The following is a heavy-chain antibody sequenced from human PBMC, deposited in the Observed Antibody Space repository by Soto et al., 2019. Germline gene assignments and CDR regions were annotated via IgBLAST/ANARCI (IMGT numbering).Heavy chain of an antibody. CDR3: ARWKVDFGVVIDDY. CDR2: TYYSGIT. CDR1: GGSMSSGGYA. J-gene: IGHJ4*02. Sequence: TLSLTWTVSGGSMSSGGYAWSWIRQHPGKGLEWIGYTYYSGITYYNPSLKSRVTISVDTSKNQFSLKLRSVTAADTAVYYCARWKVDFGVVIDDYWGQGTLVTVSS. V-gene: IGHV4-31*02. D-gene: IGHD3-3*01.